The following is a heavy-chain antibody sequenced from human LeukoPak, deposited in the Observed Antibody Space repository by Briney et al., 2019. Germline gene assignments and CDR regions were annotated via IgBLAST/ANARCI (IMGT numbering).Heavy chain of an antibody. V-gene: IGHV3-23*01. CDR1: GFASSDYT. Sequence: GALSLSCAASGFASSDYTMNWVRQAPGKGLEWVSGISVSVDSTYYADSVKGRFTMSRDNSNNMLYLQMNSLRAEDTAVYYCAKDRYCSSTNCPYDYWGQGTLVTVSS. J-gene: IGHJ4*02. D-gene: IGHD2-2*01. CDR2: ISVSVDST. CDR3: AKDRYCSSTNCPYDY.